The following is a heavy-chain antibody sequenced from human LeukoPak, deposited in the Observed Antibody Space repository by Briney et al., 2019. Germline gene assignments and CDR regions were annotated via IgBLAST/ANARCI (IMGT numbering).Heavy chain of an antibody. D-gene: IGHD3-22*01. CDR3: ARSGVGYFYDNSGYYPLDY. Sequence: EASVKVSCKASGYTFTNYGISWVRQAPGQGLEWMGWISAYTDNTNYAQNFQGRVTMTTDTSTSTAYMELRSLRSDDTAVYYCARSGVGYFYDNSGYYPLDYWGQGTLVTVSS. V-gene: IGHV1-18*01. J-gene: IGHJ4*02. CDR1: GYTFTNYG. CDR2: ISAYTDNT.